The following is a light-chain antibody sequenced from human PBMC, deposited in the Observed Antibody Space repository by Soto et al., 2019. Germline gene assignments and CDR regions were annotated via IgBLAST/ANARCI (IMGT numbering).Light chain of an antibody. V-gene: IGLV2-8*01. J-gene: IGLJ2*01. CDR2: EGS. CDR3: SSYSGTNSNVI. Sequence: QSVLTQPPSASGSPGQSVTISCAGTYSDIGDYNYVSWYQQHPGKVPKLIISEGSKRPSGVPDRFSGSKSGYTASLTVSDLQPADEAVYYCSSYSGTNSNVIFGGGTQLTVL. CDR1: YSDIGDYNY.